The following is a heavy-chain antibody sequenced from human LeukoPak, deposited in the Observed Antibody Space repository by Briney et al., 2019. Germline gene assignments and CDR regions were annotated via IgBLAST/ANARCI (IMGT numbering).Heavy chain of an antibody. Sequence: GGSLRLSCAASGFTFSSYGMHWVRQAPGKGLEWVAVIWYDGSNKYYADPVKGRFTISRDNSKNTLYLQMNSLRAEDTAVYYCAKDGMGYGMDVWGQGTTVTVSS. CDR2: IWYDGSNK. J-gene: IGHJ6*02. CDR1: GFTFSSYG. V-gene: IGHV3-30*02. CDR3: AKDGMGYGMDV.